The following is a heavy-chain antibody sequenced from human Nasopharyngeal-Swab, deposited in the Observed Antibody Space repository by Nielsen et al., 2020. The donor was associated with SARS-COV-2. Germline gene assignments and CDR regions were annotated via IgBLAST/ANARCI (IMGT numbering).Heavy chain of an antibody. D-gene: IGHD6-13*01. CDR2: ISSSSRYI. CDR3: ARTIAAAGPYGMDV. CDR1: GFTFSSYS. Sequence: GESLKSYWAASGFTFSSYSRNWVCEAPGKGLEWVSSISSSSRYIYYADSVKGRFTISRDNAKNSLYLQMNSLRAEDTAVYYCARTIAAAGPYGMDVWGQGTTVTVSS. V-gene: IGHV3-21*04. J-gene: IGHJ6*02.